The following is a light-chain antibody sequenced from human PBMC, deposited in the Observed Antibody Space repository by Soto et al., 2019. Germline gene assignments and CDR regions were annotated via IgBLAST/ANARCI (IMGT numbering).Light chain of an antibody. CDR1: QTISSW. J-gene: IGKJ1*01. CDR3: QHYNSYSEA. Sequence: DIQMTQAPSTLSGSVGDRVTITCRASQTISSWLAWYQQKPGKAPNLLIYKASTLKSGVPSRFSGSGSGTEFTLTISSLQTDDVATYYCQHYNSYSEAFGQGTKVAI. V-gene: IGKV1-5*03. CDR2: KAS.